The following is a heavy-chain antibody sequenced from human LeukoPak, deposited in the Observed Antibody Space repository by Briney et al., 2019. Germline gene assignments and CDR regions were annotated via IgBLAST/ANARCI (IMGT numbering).Heavy chain of an antibody. Sequence: GESLKISCKGSGYSFTNYWIGWVRQMPGKGLEWMGVIYPGDSDTRYSPSFQGQVTISADKSISTAYLQWSSLKASDTAMYYCARAVAGAPEYFQHWGQGTLVTVSS. CDR2: IYPGDSDT. D-gene: IGHD6-19*01. CDR1: GYSFTNYW. CDR3: ARAVAGAPEYFQH. V-gene: IGHV5-51*01. J-gene: IGHJ1*01.